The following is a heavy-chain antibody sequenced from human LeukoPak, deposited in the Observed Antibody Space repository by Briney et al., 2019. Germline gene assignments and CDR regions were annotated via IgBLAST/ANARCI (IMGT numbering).Heavy chain of an antibody. V-gene: IGHV3-48*03. J-gene: IGHJ4*02. CDR1: GFTFSSYE. CDR3: ARDSGYDKSFDY. Sequence: GGSLRLSYAAPGFTFSSYEMNWVRQAPGKGLEWVSYISSSGSTIYYADSVKGRFTISRDNAKNSLYLQMNSLRAEDTAVYYCARDSGYDKSFDYWGQGTLVTVSS. CDR2: ISSSGSTI. D-gene: IGHD5-12*01.